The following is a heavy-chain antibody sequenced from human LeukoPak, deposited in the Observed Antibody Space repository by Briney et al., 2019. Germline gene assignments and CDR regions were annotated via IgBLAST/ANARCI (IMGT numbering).Heavy chain of an antibody. D-gene: IGHD1-7*01. CDR1: GFTFSNYA. CDR2: ISGSGGST. V-gene: IGHV3-23*01. Sequence: GGSLRLSCAASGFTFSNYAMSWVRQAPGKGLEWVSSISGSGGSTYYADSVKGQFTISRDNSKNTLYLQINSLRAEDTAVYYCAREAPYNWNFHDAFDIWGQGTMVTVSS. CDR3: AREAPYNWNFHDAFDI. J-gene: IGHJ3*02.